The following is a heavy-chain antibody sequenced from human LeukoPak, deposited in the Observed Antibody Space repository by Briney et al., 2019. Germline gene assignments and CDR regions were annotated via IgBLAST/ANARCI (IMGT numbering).Heavy chain of an antibody. CDR1: GFTFSSYG. J-gene: IGHJ4*02. CDR3: ARETNGDCPYYFDY. D-gene: IGHD2-21*02. CDR2: IWYDGSNK. Sequence: GGSLRLSCAASGFTFSSYGMHWVRQAPGKGLEWMAVIWYDGSNKYYADSVKGRFTISRDNSKNTLYLQMNSLRAEDTAVYYCARETNGDCPYYFDYWGQGTLVTVSS. V-gene: IGHV3-33*01.